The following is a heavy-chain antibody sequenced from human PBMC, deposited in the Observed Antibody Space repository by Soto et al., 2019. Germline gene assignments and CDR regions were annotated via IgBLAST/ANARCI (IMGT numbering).Heavy chain of an antibody. CDR1: GGTFSSYA. Sequence: SVKVSCKASGGTFSSYAISWVRQAPGQGLEWMGGIIPIFGTTNYAQKFQGRVTITADESTSTAYMELSSLRSEDTAVYYCARGTRGSVLLDAFDIWGHGTMVTVSS. J-gene: IGHJ3*02. V-gene: IGHV1-69*13. CDR2: IIPIFGTT. D-gene: IGHD3-10*01. CDR3: ARGTRGSVLLDAFDI.